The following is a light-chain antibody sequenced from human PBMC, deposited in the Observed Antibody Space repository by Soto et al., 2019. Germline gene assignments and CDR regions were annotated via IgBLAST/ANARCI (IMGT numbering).Light chain of an antibody. CDR3: SSYAGNKNV. J-gene: IGLJ1*01. CDR2: EVS. CDR1: SSDVGGYNY. Sequence: VLTQPPSASGSPGQSVTISCTGTSSDVGGYNYVSWYQQHPGKAPKLMIYEVSKRPSGVPDRFSGSKSGNTASLTVSGLQAEDEADYYCSSYAGNKNVFGTGTKVTVL. V-gene: IGLV2-8*01.